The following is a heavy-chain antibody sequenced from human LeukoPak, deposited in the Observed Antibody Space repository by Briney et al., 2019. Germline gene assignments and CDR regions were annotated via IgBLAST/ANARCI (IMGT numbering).Heavy chain of an antibody. CDR1: GFTFSSYA. J-gene: IGHJ4*02. CDR3: AKDSGYDLGTDY. Sequence: GGSLRLSCAASGFTFSSYAMSWVRQAPGKGLEWVSAVSGSGGSTYYADSVKGRFTISRDNSKNTLYLQMNSLRAEDTAVYYCAKDSGYDLGTDYWGQGTLVTVSS. V-gene: IGHV3-23*01. CDR2: VSGSGGST. D-gene: IGHD5-12*01.